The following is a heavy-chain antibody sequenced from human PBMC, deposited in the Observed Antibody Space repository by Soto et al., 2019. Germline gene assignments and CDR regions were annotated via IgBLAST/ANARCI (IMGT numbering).Heavy chain of an antibody. J-gene: IGHJ4*02. D-gene: IGHD5-12*01. CDR3: AKTNGRVAFDY. Sequence: PSETLSLTCTVSGGTISSSSYYWGWIRQPPGKGLEWIGSIYYSGSTYYNPSLKSRVTISVDTSKNQFSLKLSSVTAADTAVYYCAKTNGRVAFDYWGQGTLVTVSS. CDR1: GGTISSSSYY. V-gene: IGHV4-39*01. CDR2: IYYSGST.